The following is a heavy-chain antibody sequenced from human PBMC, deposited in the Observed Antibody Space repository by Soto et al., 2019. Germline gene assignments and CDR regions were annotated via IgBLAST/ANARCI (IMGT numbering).Heavy chain of an antibody. J-gene: IGHJ6*02. V-gene: IGHV1-69*12. D-gene: IGHD5-18*01. CDR1: VGTFSSYA. CDR2: IIPIFGTA. Sequence: QVQLVQSGAEVKKPGSSVKVSCKASVGTFSSYAISWVRQAPGQGLEWMGGIIPIFGTANYAQKFQGRVTITADESTGTAYMALSSLRSEDTAVYYCATVDTAMVYYYYGMDVWGQGTTVTVSS. CDR3: ATVDTAMVYYYYGMDV.